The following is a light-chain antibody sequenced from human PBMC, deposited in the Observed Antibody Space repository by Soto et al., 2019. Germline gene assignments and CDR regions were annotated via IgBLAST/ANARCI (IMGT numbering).Light chain of an antibody. CDR3: CAYVGARTYV. CDR2: EGS. V-gene: IGLV2-23*01. CDR1: ISDVGRFDG. Sequence: QSVLTQPASVSGSLGQSITISCTGTISDVGRFDGVSWFQQHPGQVPKLIIYEGSRRPSGVSSRFSGSKSGNTASLTISGLQAEDEADYYCCAYVGARTYVFGTGTKVTVL. J-gene: IGLJ1*01.